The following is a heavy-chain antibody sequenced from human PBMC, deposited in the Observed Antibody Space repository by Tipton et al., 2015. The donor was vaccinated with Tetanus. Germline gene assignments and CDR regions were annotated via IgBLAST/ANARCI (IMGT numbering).Heavy chain of an antibody. CDR3: ARVAGYCGGDCLDP. Sequence: QLVQSGGGVVQPGKSLRLACAASGFIFSDSNMQWVRQAPGKGLEAVALISSDGGRTFYADSVTGRFTISTDKSEDTLYLQMDSLRPEDTAVYYCARVAGYCGGDCLDPWGQGAQVTVSS. V-gene: IGHV3-30*04. J-gene: IGHJ5*02. CDR2: ISSDGGRT. D-gene: IGHD2-21*01. CDR1: GFIFSDSN.